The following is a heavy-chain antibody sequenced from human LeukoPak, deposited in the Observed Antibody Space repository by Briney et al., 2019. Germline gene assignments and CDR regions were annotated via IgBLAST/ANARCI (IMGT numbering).Heavy chain of an antibody. CDR3: ARGVGARGANWFDP. D-gene: IGHD1-26*01. Sequence: ASVKVSCKASGYTFTSYGSSWVRQAPGQGLGWMGWISAYNGNTNYAQKLQGRVTKTTDTSTSTAYMELRSLRSDDTAVYYCARGVGARGANWFDPWGQGTLVTVSS. V-gene: IGHV1-18*01. J-gene: IGHJ5*02. CDR2: ISAYNGNT. CDR1: GYTFTSYG.